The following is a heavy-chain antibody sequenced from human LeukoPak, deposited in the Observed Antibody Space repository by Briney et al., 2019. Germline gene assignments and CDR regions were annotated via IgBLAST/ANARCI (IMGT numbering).Heavy chain of an antibody. CDR2: IYYSGST. Sequence: KPSQTLFLTCTVSGGSISSGGYYWSWIRQHPGKGLEWIGYIYYSGSTYYNPSLKSRVTISVDTSKNQFSLKLSSVTAADTAVYYCARAMVYATYFDYWGQGTLVTVSS. D-gene: IGHD2-8*01. J-gene: IGHJ4*02. CDR1: GGSISSGGYY. V-gene: IGHV4-31*03. CDR3: ARAMVYATYFDY.